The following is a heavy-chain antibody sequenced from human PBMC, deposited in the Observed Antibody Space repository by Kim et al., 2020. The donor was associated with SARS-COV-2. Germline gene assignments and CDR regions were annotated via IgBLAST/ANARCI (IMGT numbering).Heavy chain of an antibody. V-gene: IGHV3-48*03. CDR2: ISSSGSTI. CDR1: GFTFSSYE. D-gene: IGHD2-15*01. J-gene: IGHJ3*02. CDR3: ARDQDIGGQPRHAFDI. Sequence: GGSLRLSCAASGFTFSSYEMNWVRQAPGKGLEWVSYISSSGSTIYYADSVKGRFTISRDNAKNSLYLQMNSLRADDTAVYYCARDQDIGGQPRHAFDIWGQGTMVTVSS.